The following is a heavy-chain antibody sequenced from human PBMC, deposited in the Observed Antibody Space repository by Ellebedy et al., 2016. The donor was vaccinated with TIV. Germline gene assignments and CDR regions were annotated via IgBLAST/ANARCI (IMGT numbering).Heavy chain of an antibody. CDR1: GFNFYSYA. CDR2: ISYDGNNK. CDR3: AGGTSVAGTSLGF. Sequence: PGGSLRLSCAASGFNFYSYAMHWVRQAPGKGLEWVAVISYDGNNKFYADSVKGRFTISRDDSKNTLYLQMNSLRAEDTALYYCAGGTSVAGTSLGFWGQGTLVTVSS. V-gene: IGHV3-30*14. D-gene: IGHD6-19*01. J-gene: IGHJ4*02.